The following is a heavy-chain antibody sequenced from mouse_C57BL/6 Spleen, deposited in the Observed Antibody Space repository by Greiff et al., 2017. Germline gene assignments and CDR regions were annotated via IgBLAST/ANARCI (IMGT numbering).Heavy chain of an antibody. J-gene: IGHJ4*01. Sequence: QVQLQQSGAELVRPGASVTLSCKASGYTFTDYEMHWVKQTPVHGLEWIGAIDPETGGTDYNQKFKGKAILTADKSSSTAYMELRSLTSEDSAVYYCTRVGNLITTVVATDYAMDYWGQGTSVTVSS. V-gene: IGHV1-15*01. D-gene: IGHD1-1*01. CDR2: IDPETGGT. CDR1: GYTFTDYE. CDR3: TRVGNLITTVVATDYAMDY.